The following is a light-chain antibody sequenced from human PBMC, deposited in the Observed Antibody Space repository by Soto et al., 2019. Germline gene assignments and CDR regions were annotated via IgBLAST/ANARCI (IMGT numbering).Light chain of an antibody. Sequence: QSALTQPASVSGSPGQSITISCTGTSNDVDDYNYVSWYQQHPGKAPKLMIFEVSYRPSGVSDRFSGSKSGNTASLTISGVQAEDEAHYYCSSYTSSSTLFGGGTKLTVL. CDR2: EVS. CDR3: SSYTSSSTL. CDR1: SNDVDDYNY. J-gene: IGLJ3*02. V-gene: IGLV2-14*01.